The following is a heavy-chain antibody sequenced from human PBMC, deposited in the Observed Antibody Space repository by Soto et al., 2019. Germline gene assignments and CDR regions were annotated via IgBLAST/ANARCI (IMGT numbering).Heavy chain of an antibody. CDR3: AITGGSYADYYYGMDV. CDR1: GYTFTSYG. CDR2: IGAYNGNT. Sequence: ASVKVSCKASGYTFTSYGISWVRQAPGQGLEWMGWIGAYNGNTNYAQKLQGRVTMTTDTSTSTAYMELRSLRSDDTAVYYCAITGGSYADYYYGMDVWGQGTTVTVSS. D-gene: IGHD1-26*01. J-gene: IGHJ6*02. V-gene: IGHV1-18*04.